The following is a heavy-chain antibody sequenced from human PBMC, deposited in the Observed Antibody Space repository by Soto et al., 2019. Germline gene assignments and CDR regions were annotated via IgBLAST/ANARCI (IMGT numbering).Heavy chain of an antibody. CDR1: GYTFTSYA. J-gene: IGHJ6*02. D-gene: IGHD3-3*01. CDR3: ARDFLPNLEWAPSYGMAV. V-gene: IGHV1-3*01. Sequence: GASVKVSCKASGYTFTSYAMHWVRQAPGQRLEWMGWINAGNGNTKYSQKFQGRVTITRDTSASTAYMELSSLRSEDTAVYYCARDFLPNLEWAPSYGMAVWGQATTVTVAS. CDR2: INAGNGNT.